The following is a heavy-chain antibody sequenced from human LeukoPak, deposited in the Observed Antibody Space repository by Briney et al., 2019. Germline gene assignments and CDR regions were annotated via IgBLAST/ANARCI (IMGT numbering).Heavy chain of an antibody. CDR1: GFTFSNAW. D-gene: IGHD3-22*01. V-gene: IGHV3-15*07. J-gene: IGHJ4*02. CDR3: TASSYYDSSGYYYKFGY. Sequence: GGSLRLSCAASGFTFSNAWMNWVRQAPGKGLEWVGRIKSKTDGGTTDYAAPVKGRFTISRDDSKNTLYLQMNSLKTEDTAVYYCTASSYYDSSGYYYKFGYWGQGTLVTVSS. CDR2: IKSKTDGGTT.